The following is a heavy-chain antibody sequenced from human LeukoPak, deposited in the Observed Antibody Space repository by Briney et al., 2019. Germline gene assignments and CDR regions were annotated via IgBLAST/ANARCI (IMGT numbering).Heavy chain of an antibody. CDR2: MNPQSGDA. CDR1: GYTFTTYD. D-gene: IGHD5-12*01. J-gene: IGHJ4*02. Sequence: ASVKVSCTTSGYTFTTYDICWVREATVQGREWLGWMNPQSGDAGFAQKFQGRVTRTSDPSINTAYLELSSLTSEDTAVYYCTRRGSQNGYALTTLGYWGQGTLVTVSP. CDR3: TRRGSQNGYALTTLGY. V-gene: IGHV1-8*01.